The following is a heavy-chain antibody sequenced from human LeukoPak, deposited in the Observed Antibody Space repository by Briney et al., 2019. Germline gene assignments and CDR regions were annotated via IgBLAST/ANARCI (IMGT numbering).Heavy chain of an antibody. Sequence: SVKVFCKASGGTFSSYAISWVRQAPGQGLEWMGGIIPIFGTANYAQKFQGRVTITADESTSTAYMELSSLRSEDTAVYYCARESGYYYDSSGFFDYWGQGTLVTVSS. J-gene: IGHJ4*02. V-gene: IGHV1-69*01. CDR2: IIPIFGTA. CDR3: ARESGYYYDSSGFFDY. D-gene: IGHD3-22*01. CDR1: GGTFSSYA.